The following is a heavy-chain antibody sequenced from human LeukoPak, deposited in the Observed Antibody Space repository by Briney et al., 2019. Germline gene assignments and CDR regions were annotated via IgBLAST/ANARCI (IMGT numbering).Heavy chain of an antibody. V-gene: IGHV1-46*01. D-gene: IGHD6-19*01. Sequence: ASVKVSCKASGYTFTSYYMHWVRQAPGQGLEWMGIINPSGGSTSYAQKFQGRVTMTRDTSTSTVYMELSSLRSEDTAVYYCARLSAQWLVTQSYFDYWGQGTLVTVSS. CDR1: GYTFTSYY. CDR2: INPSGGST. J-gene: IGHJ4*02. CDR3: ARLSAQWLVTQSYFDY.